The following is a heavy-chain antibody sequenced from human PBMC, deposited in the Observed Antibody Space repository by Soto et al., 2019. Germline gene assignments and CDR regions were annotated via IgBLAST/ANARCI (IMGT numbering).Heavy chain of an antibody. J-gene: IGHJ4*02. CDR2: SNAADSDI. Sequence: PGGSPEISCEASGCSFTSYWIGWVRQMPGKGLGGMGGSNAADSDIKYRLAFQGEATISANKYVSAVYLQWSRLQASDTNISYSSRHRRKEKGWTIRRLDSWGQGTLVTVSS. D-gene: IGHD2-21*01. V-gene: IGHV5-51*01. CDR1: GCSFTSYW. CDR3: SRHRRKEKGWTIRRLDS.